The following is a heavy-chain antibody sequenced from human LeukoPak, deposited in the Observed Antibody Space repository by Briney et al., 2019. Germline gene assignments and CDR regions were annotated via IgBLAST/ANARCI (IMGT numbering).Heavy chain of an antibody. CDR1: GGSINNNNW. V-gene: IGHV4-4*02. D-gene: IGHD6-19*01. J-gene: IGHJ4*02. CDR2: IYHSGST. Sequence: SGTLSLTCAVSGGSINNNNWWSWVRQPPGKGLEWIGEIYHSGSTNYNSSLNSRVTISVVKSKDQFSLKLSSVTAADTAVDYCARGGSSGWSFDYWGQGTLVTVSS. CDR3: ARGGSSGWSFDY.